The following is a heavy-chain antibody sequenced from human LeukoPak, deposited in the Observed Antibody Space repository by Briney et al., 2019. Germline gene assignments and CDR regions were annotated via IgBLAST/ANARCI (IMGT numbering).Heavy chain of an antibody. D-gene: IGHD3-10*01. V-gene: IGHV3-30*18. CDR1: GFTFSSYG. CDR3: AKGDYYGSFSPYYYGMDV. J-gene: IGHJ6*02. Sequence: GGSLRLSCAASGFTFSSYGMHWVRQAPGKGLEWVAVISYDGSNKYYADSVKGRFTISRDNSKNTLYLQMNSLRAEDTAVYYCAKGDYYGSFSPYYYGMDVWGQGTTVTVSS. CDR2: ISYDGSNK.